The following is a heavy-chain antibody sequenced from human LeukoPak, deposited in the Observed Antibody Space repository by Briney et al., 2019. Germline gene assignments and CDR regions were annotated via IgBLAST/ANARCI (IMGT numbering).Heavy chain of an antibody. J-gene: IGHJ3*02. Sequence: SETLSLTCTVSGGSISSYYWSWIRQPPGKGLEWIGYIYYSGSTNYNPSLKSRVTISVDTSKNQFSLKLSSVTAADTAVYYCARDSKYDSSEDDAFDIWGQGAMVTVSS. D-gene: IGHD3-22*01. CDR2: IYYSGST. CDR1: GGSISSYY. V-gene: IGHV4-59*01. CDR3: ARDSKYDSSEDDAFDI.